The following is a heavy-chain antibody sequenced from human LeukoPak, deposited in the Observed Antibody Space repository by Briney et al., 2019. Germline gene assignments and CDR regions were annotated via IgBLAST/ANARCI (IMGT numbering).Heavy chain of an antibody. CDR2: IYHSGST. V-gene: IGHV4-30-2*01. Sequence: SETLSLTCTVSGGSISSGGYYWSWIRQPPGKGLEWIGYIYHSGSTYYNPSLKSRVTISVDRSKNQFSLKLSSVTAADTAVYYCARGIAVAGTDFEYFQHWGQGTLVTVSS. CDR1: GGSISSGGYY. J-gene: IGHJ1*01. D-gene: IGHD6-19*01. CDR3: ARGIAVAGTDFEYFQH.